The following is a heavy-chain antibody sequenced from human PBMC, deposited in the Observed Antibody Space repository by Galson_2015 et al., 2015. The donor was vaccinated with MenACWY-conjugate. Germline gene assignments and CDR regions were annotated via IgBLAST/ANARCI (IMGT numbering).Heavy chain of an antibody. D-gene: IGHD6-13*01. CDR2: INPNSGGG. CDR1: GNTFTVYY. CDR3: TRGPLRAAGDSFDS. J-gene: IGHJ4*02. Sequence: SVKVSCKASGNTFTVYYFHWVRQAPGQGLEWMGRINPNSGGGNSAQKFQGRVTLTRDTSVSPTYMELNRLTPDDTAVYYCTRGPLRAAGDSFDSWGQGTLVTVS. V-gene: IGHV1-2*06.